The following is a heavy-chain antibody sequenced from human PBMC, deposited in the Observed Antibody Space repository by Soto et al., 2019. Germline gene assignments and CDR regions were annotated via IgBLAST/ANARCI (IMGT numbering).Heavy chain of an antibody. CDR2: ISAYNGNT. D-gene: IGHD3-3*01. Sequence: QVQLVQSGAEVKKPGASVKVSCKASGYTFTSYGISWVRQAPGQGLEWMGWISAYNGNTNYAQKLQGRVTITTDTSTSKDYMELGSVRSDDTALDYCARSSGSDFWGGYALDYWGQGTLVTVCS. J-gene: IGHJ4*02. V-gene: IGHV1-18*01. CDR3: ARSSGSDFWGGYALDY. CDR1: GYTFTSYG.